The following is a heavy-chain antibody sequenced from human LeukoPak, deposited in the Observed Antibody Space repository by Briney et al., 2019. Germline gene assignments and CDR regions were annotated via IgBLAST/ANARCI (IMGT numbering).Heavy chain of an antibody. CDR3: ATQRAAAAPDDAFDI. V-gene: IGHV1-2*02. Sequence: GASVKVSCKASGYTFTGYYMHWVRQAPGQGLEWMGWINPNSGGTNYAQKFQGRVTMTRDTSISTAYMELSRLRSDDTAVYYCATQRAAAAPDDAFDIWGQGTMVTVSS. CDR1: GYTFTGYY. CDR2: INPNSGGT. D-gene: IGHD6-13*01. J-gene: IGHJ3*02.